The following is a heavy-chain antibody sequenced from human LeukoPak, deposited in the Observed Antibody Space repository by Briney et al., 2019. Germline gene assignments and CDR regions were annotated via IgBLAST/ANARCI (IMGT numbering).Heavy chain of an antibody. Sequence: GASVKVSCKASGYTFTSYYMHWLRQAPGQGLEWMGIINPSGGSTSSPQKFQGRVTMTRDTSTSTVYMELSSLRSEDTAVYYCARDGHIVEVTPLGYYGMDVWGQGTTVTVSS. CDR2: INPSGGST. J-gene: IGHJ6*02. CDR1: GYTFTSYY. V-gene: IGHV1-46*01. D-gene: IGHD2-21*02. CDR3: ARDGHIVEVTPLGYYGMDV.